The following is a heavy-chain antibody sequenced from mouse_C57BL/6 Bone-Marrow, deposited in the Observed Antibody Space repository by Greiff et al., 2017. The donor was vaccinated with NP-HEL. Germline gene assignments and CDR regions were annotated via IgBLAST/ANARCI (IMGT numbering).Heavy chain of an antibody. J-gene: IGHJ2*01. D-gene: IGHD2-4*01. CDR1: GFTFTDYY. Sequence: EVQVVESGGGLVQPGGSLSLSCAASGFTFTDYYMSWVRQPPGKALEWLGFIRNKANGYTTEYSASVKGRFTISRDNSQSILYLQMNALRAEDSATYYCARYGDYVYYFCYWGQGTTLTVAS. CDR2: IRNKANGYTT. V-gene: IGHV7-3*01. CDR3: ARYGDYVYYFCY.